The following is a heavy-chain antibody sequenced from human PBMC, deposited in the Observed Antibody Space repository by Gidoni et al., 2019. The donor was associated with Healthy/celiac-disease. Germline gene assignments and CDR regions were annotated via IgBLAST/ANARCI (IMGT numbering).Heavy chain of an antibody. J-gene: IGHJ3*02. CDR3: ARYGDYEDDAFDI. V-gene: IGHV4-39*07. D-gene: IGHD4-17*01. Sequence: QLQLQESGPGLVKPSEPLSLTCTVSVGSISSSSYYWGWIRQPPGKGLEWIGSIYYSGSTYYNPSLKSRVTISVDTSKNQFSLKLSSVTAADTAVYYCARYGDYEDDAFDIWGQGTMVTVSS. CDR2: IYYSGST. CDR1: VGSISSSSYY.